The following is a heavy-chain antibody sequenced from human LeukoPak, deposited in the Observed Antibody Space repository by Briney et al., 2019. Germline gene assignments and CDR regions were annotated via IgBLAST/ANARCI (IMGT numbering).Heavy chain of an antibody. CDR1: GGSISSSNW. CDR2: IYHSGST. V-gene: IGHV4-4*02. D-gene: IGHD3-9*01. J-gene: IGHJ4*02. Sequence: SETLSLTCAVSGGSISSSNWWSWVRQPPGKGLEWIGEIYHSGSTNYNPSLKSRVTISVDKSKNQFSLKLSSVTAADTAVYYCARSHYDILTGYSQFDYWGQGTLVTVSS. CDR3: ARSHYDILTGYSQFDY.